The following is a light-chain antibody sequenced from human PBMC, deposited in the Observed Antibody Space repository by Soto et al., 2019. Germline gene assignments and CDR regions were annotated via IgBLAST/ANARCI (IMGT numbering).Light chain of an antibody. Sequence: EIVMTQSPATLSVSPGERATLSCRASQSVGSNLAWYQQKPGQAPRLLIYGASTRAAGIPDRFSGSGSGTDFTLTITRLEPEDSAVYFCQQYTGPPTTFGQGTRLEIK. CDR2: GAS. CDR1: QSVGSN. CDR3: QQYTGPPTT. J-gene: IGKJ5*01. V-gene: IGKV3D-15*01.